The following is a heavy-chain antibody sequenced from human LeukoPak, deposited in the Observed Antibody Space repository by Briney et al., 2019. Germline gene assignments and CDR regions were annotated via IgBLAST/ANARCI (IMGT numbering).Heavy chain of an antibody. CDR2: INHSGSI. Sequence: PSETLSLTCAVYGGSFSGYYWSWIRQPPGKGLEWIGEINHSGSINYNPSLKSRVTISVDTSKNQFSLKLSSVTAADTAVYYCARGGYGSGSYYTPDAFDIWGQGTMVTVSS. J-gene: IGHJ3*02. CDR1: GGSFSGYY. V-gene: IGHV4-34*01. D-gene: IGHD3-10*01. CDR3: ARGGYGSGSYYTPDAFDI.